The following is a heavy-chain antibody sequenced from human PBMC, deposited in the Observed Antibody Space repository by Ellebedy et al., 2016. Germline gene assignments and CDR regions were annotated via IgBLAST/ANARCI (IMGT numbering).Heavy chain of an antibody. CDR1: GYSFTNYW. D-gene: IGHD6-13*01. Sequence: GESLKISCKGSGYSFTNYWIGWVRQMPGKGLEWMGRIDPSDSYTNYSPSFQGHVTISADKSISTAYLQWSSLKASDTAMYYCAREKQQLVSIFRWLDPWGQGTLVTVSS. J-gene: IGHJ5*02. CDR2: IDPSDSYT. V-gene: IGHV5-10-1*01. CDR3: AREKQQLVSIFRWLDP.